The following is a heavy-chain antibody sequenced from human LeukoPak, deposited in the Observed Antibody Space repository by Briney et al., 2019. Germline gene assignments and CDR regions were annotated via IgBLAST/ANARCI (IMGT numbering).Heavy chain of an antibody. CDR2: ISSSSSYI. CDR3: ARDPYQWELIFDY. V-gene: IGHV3-21*01. D-gene: IGHD1-26*01. Sequence: GGSLRLSCAASGFTFSSYSMNWVRQAPGKGLEWVSSISSSSSYIYYADSVKGRFTISRDNAKNSLYLQMNSLRAEDTAVYYCARDPYQWELIFDYWGQGTLVTVSS. CDR1: GFTFSSYS. J-gene: IGHJ4*02.